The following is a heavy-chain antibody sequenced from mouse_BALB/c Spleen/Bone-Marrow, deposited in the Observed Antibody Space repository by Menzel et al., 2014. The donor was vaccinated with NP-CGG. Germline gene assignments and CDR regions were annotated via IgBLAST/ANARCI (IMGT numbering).Heavy chain of an antibody. J-gene: IGHJ3*01. V-gene: IGHV1-37*01. CDR1: GYSFPGYF. Sequence: VQLTESGPELVKPGASVQISCQASGYSFPGYFMHWVKQSHGTSLEWIGRINPSNDDTFYNQKFKGQATLTVDKSSNTADMDLLRLTSEESAVKYCGSYWCADWCQGTLVSVSA. CDR3: GSYWCAD. CDR2: INPSNDDT.